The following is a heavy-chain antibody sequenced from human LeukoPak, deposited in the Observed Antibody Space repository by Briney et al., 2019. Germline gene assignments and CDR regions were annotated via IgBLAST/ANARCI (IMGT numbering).Heavy chain of an antibody. J-gene: IGHJ4*02. V-gene: IGHV4-39*01. CDR1: GGSISSSSYY. D-gene: IGHD3-22*01. CDR3: ARLGGGYPDY. CDR2: IYYSGST. Sequence: KPSETLSLTCTVPGGSISSSSYYWGWIRQPPGKGLEWIGSIYYSGSTYYNPSLKSRVTISVDTSKNQFSLKLSSVTAADTAVYYCARLGGGYPDYWGQGTLVTVSS.